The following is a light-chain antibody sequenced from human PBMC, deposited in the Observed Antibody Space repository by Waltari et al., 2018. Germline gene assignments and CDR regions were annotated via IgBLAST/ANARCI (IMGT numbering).Light chain of an antibody. V-gene: IGKV3-20*01. CDR2: CES. CDR3: QQYGSSPWT. J-gene: IGKJ1*01. Sequence: EIVLTQSPGTLSLSPGERATLSCRASQRVSRSYLAWYQQKPGQAPRILIYCESSRATGIPDRFSGSGSGTDFTLTISRLEPEDFAVYYCQQYGSSPWTFGQGTKVEIK. CDR1: QRVSRSY.